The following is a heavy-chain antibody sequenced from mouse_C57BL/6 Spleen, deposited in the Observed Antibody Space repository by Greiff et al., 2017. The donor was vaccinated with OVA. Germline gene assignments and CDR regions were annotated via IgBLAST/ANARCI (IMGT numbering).Heavy chain of an antibody. CDR3: ARPLGRGYFDV. CDR2: IDPSDSYT. Sequence: VQLQQPGAELVMPGASVKLSCKASGYTFTSYWMHWVKQRPGQGLEWIGEIDPSDSYTNYNQKFKGKSTLTVDKSSSTAYMQLSSLTSEDSAVYYCARPLGRGYFDVWGTGTTVTVSS. J-gene: IGHJ1*03. CDR1: GYTFTSYW. V-gene: IGHV1-69*01. D-gene: IGHD4-1*01.